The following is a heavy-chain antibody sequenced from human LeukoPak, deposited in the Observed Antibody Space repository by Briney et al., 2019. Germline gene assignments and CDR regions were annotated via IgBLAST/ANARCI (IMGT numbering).Heavy chain of an antibody. CDR2: IHYSGNT. V-gene: IGHV4-59*08. CDR1: GGSISTYY. D-gene: IGHD2-15*01. CDR3: ARQLADSAGNSRRWFDP. J-gene: IGHJ5*02. Sequence: SETLSLTCTVSGGSISTYYWTWIRQPPGKGLEWIGFIHYSGNTNYNPYLKSRVTILVDTSKSQVSLQLRSVTAADTAVYYCARQLADSAGNSRRWFDPWGQGTLVTVSS.